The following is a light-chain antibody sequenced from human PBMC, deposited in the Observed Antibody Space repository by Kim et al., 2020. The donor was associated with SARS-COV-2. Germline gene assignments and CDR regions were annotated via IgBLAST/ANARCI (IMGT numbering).Light chain of an antibody. CDR1: QCISGY. CDR2: AAS. J-gene: IGKJ2*01. V-gene: IGKV1-9*01. CDR3: QQLNSYPPT. Sequence: ASVGDRVTITCRTSQCISGYLAWFQQQPGKAPKLLIYAASTLQSGVPSRFSGSGSGTEFTLTIGSLQPEDFATYYCQQLNSYPPTFGQGTKLEI.